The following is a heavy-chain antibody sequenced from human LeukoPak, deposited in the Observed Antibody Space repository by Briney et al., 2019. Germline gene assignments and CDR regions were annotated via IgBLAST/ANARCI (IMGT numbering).Heavy chain of an antibody. V-gene: IGHV3-33*08. J-gene: IGHJ6*02. D-gene: IGHD4-17*01. CDR1: GFTFSSYG. CDR2: IWYDGSNK. CDR3: AREDLVHYGDYAYGMDV. Sequence: GGSLRLSCAASGFTFSSYGMHWVRQAPGKGLEWVVVIWYDGSNKYYADSVKGRFTISRDNSKNTLYLQMNSLRAEDTAVYYCAREDLVHYGDYAYGMDVWGQGTTVTVSS.